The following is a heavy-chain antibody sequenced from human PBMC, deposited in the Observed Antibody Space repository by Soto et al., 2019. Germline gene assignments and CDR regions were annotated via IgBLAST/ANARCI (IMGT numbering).Heavy chain of an antibody. J-gene: IGHJ5*02. CDR1: GYSFTSYW. Sequence: PGESLKISCQGSGYSFTSYWIGWVRQMPGKGLEWMGIIYPGDSDTRYSPSFQGQVTISADKSISTAYLQWSSLKASDTAMYYCARAVAGTERGEWFDPWGQGTLVTVSS. CDR2: IYPGDSDT. CDR3: ARAVAGTERGEWFDP. V-gene: IGHV5-51*01. D-gene: IGHD6-19*01.